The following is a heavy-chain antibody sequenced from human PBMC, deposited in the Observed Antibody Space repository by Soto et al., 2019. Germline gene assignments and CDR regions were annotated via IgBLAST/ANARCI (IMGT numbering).Heavy chain of an antibody. V-gene: IGHV1-69*12. CDR1: GGTFSSYA. CDR3: ARESRYCSGGSCYFLPGIDY. D-gene: IGHD2-15*01. J-gene: IGHJ4*02. Sequence: QVQLVQSGAEVKKPGSSVKVSCKASGGTFSSYAISWVRQAPGQGLEWMGGIIPIFGTANYAQKFQGRVTITADECTSTASMELSSLISEDTAVYYCARESRYCSGGSCYFLPGIDYWGQGTLVTVSS. CDR2: IIPIFGTA.